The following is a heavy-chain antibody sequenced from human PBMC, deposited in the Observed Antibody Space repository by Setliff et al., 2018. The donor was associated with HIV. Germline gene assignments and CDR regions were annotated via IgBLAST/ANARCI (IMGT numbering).Heavy chain of an antibody. CDR1: GVSITTDGYY. D-gene: IGHD3-9*01. Sequence: SETLSLTCSVSGVSITTDGYYWSWIRHYPGKGLEWIGYIYHSGSTYYNASLASRLIMSLDPSKNQFSLKLNSMTAADTAMYYCAGGRYFRDIRDSRFDFWGQGMLVTVS. CDR2: IYHSGST. V-gene: IGHV4-31*03. J-gene: IGHJ4*02. CDR3: AGGRYFRDIRDSRFDF.